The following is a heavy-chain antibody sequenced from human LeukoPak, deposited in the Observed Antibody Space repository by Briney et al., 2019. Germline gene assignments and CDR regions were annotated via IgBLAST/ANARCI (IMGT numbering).Heavy chain of an antibody. CDR1: GFTFSSYS. CDR3: ARTWNSGGWYVTFDY. V-gene: IGHV3-21*01. D-gene: IGHD6-19*01. Sequence: PGGSLRLSCAASGFTFSSYSMNWVRQAPGKGLEWVSSISSSSSYIYYADSVKGRFTISRDNAKNSLYLQMNSLRAEDTAVYYCARTWNSGGWYVTFDYWGQGTLVTVSS. J-gene: IGHJ4*02. CDR2: ISSSSSYI.